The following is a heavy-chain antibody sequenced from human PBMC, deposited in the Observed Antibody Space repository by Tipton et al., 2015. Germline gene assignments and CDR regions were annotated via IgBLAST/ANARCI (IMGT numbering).Heavy chain of an antibody. D-gene: IGHD3-16*01. V-gene: IGHV3-7*01. CDR2: IKRDGSEK. CDR1: GFTFSNYW. CDR3: ARGHDNKFSYYAMDV. Sequence: GSLRLSCAGSGFTFSNYWMTWVRQAPGKGLEWVANIKRDGSEKYYVDSLKGRFTISRDNAQNSLHLQINRLRAEDTAVYYCARGHDNKFSYYAMDVWGQGTTVTVSS. J-gene: IGHJ6*02.